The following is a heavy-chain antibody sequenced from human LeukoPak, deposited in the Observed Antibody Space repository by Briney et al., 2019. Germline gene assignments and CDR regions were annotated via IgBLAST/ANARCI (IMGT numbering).Heavy chain of an antibody. J-gene: IGHJ4*02. CDR1: GGSLSSGGFS. CDR3: ARGPACSSRWYDY. V-gene: IGHV4-30-2*01. Sequence: SQTLSLTCAVSGGSLSSGGFSWSWLAQPPGTGLKWIWYIYHSGTNYYNPSLKSRVIISVDRSKNQFSMKLSAVTAADTAEYYGARGPACSSRWYDYWGQGTLVTVSS. CDR2: IYHSGTN. D-gene: IGHD6-13*01.